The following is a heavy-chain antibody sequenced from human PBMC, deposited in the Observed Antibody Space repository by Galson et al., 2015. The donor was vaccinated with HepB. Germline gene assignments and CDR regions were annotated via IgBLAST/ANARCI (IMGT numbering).Heavy chain of an antibody. V-gene: IGHV4-59*01. D-gene: IGHD3-22*01. CDR2: IYYSGST. CDR1: GGSISSYY. CDR3: ATAYYYDSSGYRDY. J-gene: IGHJ4*02. Sequence: VQLQESGPGLVKPSETLSLTCTVSGGSISSYYWSWIRQPPGKGLEWIGYIYYSGSTNYNPSLKSRVTISVDTSKNQFSLKLSSVTAADTAVYYCATAYYYDSSGYRDYWGQGTLVTVSS.